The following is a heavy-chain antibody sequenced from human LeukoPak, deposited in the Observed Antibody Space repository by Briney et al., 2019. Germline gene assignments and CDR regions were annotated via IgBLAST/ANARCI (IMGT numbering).Heavy chain of an antibody. CDR2: IKQDGSEK. Sequence: GGSLRLSCAASGFTFNSYWMHWVRQAPGKGLEWVANIKQDGSEKYYVDSVKGRFTISRDNAKNSVYLQMNSLRAEDTAVYYCARFYDSSGYSDPHDAFDIWGQGTMVTVSS. CDR1: GFTFNSYW. D-gene: IGHD3-22*01. CDR3: ARFYDSSGYSDPHDAFDI. V-gene: IGHV3-7*01. J-gene: IGHJ3*02.